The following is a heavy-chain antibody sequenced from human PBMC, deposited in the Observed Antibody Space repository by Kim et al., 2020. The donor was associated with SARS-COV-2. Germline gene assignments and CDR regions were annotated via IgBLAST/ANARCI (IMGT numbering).Heavy chain of an antibody. V-gene: IGHV1-2*05. J-gene: IGHJ4*02. Sequence: NPNSGGTNYAQKFQGRVIMTRDTSISTAYMELSRLTSDDTVVYYCTREDYWGQGTLVTVSS. CDR2: NPNSGGT. CDR3: TREDY.